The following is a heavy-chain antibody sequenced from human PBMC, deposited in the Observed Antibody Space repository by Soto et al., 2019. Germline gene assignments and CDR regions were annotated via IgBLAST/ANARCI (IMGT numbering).Heavy chain of an antibody. CDR3: ARDLAKGGGSAGFDY. J-gene: IGHJ4*02. CDR1: GYTFTVYY. V-gene: IGHV1-2*02. CDR2: INPKSGGT. D-gene: IGHD1-26*01. Sequence: ASVKVSCKASGYTFTVYYMHWVRQALGQGLEWMGWINPKSGGTMYPQKFQGRVIMTWDTSISTAYMALTRLRSDDTAVYYCARDLAKGGGSAGFDYWGQGTLVTVSS.